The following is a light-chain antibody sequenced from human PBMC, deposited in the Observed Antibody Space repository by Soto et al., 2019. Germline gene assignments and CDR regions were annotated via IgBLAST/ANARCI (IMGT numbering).Light chain of an antibody. Sequence: QSALTQPRSVSGSPGQSVTLSCTGASSDVGGYNYVSWYQHHPGKAPKLMIFDVSKRPSGVPDRVSGSKSGDTASLTISGLQADYEADYYCCSYAGSYTYVFGIGTKLTVL. CDR3: CSYAGSYTYV. V-gene: IGLV2-11*01. CDR1: SSDVGGYNY. CDR2: DVS. J-gene: IGLJ1*01.